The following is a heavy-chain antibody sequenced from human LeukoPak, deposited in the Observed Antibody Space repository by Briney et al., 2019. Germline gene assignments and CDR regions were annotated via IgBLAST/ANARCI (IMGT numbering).Heavy chain of an antibody. CDR2: ISGSGTTT. CDR1: GFTFSSYA. Sequence: PGGSLRLSCAASGFTFSSYAMSWVRQAPGKGVDCVSAISGSGTTTYYADSVKGRFTISRDISKNTLYLQMNSLRAEDTAVYYCAKPLSAASGTDFHYWGQGTLVTVSS. CDR3: AKPLSAASGTDFHY. V-gene: IGHV3-23*01. D-gene: IGHD6-13*01. J-gene: IGHJ4*02.